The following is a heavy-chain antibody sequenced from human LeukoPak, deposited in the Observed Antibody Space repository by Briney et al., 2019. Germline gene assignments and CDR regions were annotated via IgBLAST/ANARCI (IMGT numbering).Heavy chain of an antibody. CDR1: GGSFSGYY. D-gene: IGHD6-13*01. J-gene: IGHJ4*02. V-gene: IGHV4-34*01. CDR2: INHSGST. Sequence: PSETLSLTCAVYGGSFSGYYWSWIRQPPGKGLEWIGEINHSGSTNYNPSLKSRVTISVDTSKNQFSLKLSSVTAADTAVYYCARSSPSHDSSSWYFSAPTSFDYWGQETLVTVSS. CDR3: ARSSPSHDSSSWYFSAPTSFDY.